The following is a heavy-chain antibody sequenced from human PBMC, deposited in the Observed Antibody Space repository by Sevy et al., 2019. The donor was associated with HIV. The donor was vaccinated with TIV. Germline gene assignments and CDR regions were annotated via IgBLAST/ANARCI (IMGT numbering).Heavy chain of an antibody. CDR2: IYYSGST. CDR1: GGSISSGDYY. Sequence: SETLSLTCTVSGGSISSGDYYWSWIRQPPGKGLEWIGYIYYSGSTYHNPSLKSRVTISADTSKNQFSLKLSSVTAADTAVYYCARGPSALCSGGSCYTDCYYYYGMDVWGQGTTVTVSS. V-gene: IGHV4-30-4*01. J-gene: IGHJ6*02. CDR3: ARGPSALCSGGSCYTDCYYYYGMDV. D-gene: IGHD2-15*01.